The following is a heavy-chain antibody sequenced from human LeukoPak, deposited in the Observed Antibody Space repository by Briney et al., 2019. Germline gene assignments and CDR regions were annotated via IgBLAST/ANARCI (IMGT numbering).Heavy chain of an antibody. Sequence: SVKVSCKASGGTFSSYAISWVRQAPGQGLEWMGGIIPIFGTANYAQKFQGRVTITADESTSTAYMELSSLRSEDTAVYYCARINCGLRYFDWLWENYYYYMDVWGKGTTVTVSS. CDR3: ARINCGLRYFDWLWENYYYYMDV. D-gene: IGHD3-9*01. V-gene: IGHV1-69*13. CDR2: IIPIFGTA. CDR1: GGTFSSYA. J-gene: IGHJ6*03.